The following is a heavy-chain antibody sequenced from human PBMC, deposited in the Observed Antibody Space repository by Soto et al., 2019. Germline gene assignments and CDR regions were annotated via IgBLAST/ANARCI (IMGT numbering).Heavy chain of an antibody. CDR1: AYTFTSYA. Sequence: GASVTVSCKASAYTFTSYAMHWVRQAPGQRLEWMGWINAGNGNTKYSQKFQGRVTITRDTSASTAYMELSSLRSEDTAVYYCARNYMVTENPEYSSGWYGGSNWFDPWGQGTLVTVSS. CDR2: INAGNGNT. V-gene: IGHV1-3*01. D-gene: IGHD6-19*01. CDR3: ARNYMVTENPEYSSGWYGGSNWFDP. J-gene: IGHJ5*02.